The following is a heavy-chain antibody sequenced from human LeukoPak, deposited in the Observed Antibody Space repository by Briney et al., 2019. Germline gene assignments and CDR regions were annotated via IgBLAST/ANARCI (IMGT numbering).Heavy chain of an antibody. D-gene: IGHD3-22*01. CDR2: ISRSGVAT. CDR3: AKHSHDGSAPYYEVQLDY. CDR1: GFTFTSFA. Sequence: GGSLRLSCAASGFTFTSFAMSWVRQAPGKGLEWVSTISRSGVATYYANSVKGRFTISRDNSKNTVYVQMNGLRAEDTAIYYCAKHSHDGSAPYYEVQLDYWGQGTLVTVSS. V-gene: IGHV3-23*01. J-gene: IGHJ4*02.